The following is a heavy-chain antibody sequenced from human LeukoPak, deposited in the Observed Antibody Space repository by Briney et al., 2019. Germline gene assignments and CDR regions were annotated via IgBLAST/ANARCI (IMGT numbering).Heavy chain of an antibody. Sequence: ASVKVSRKASGYTFTSYDINWVRQATGQGLEWMGWMNPNSGNTGYAQKFQGRVTMTRNTSISTAYMELSSLRSEDTAVYYCATQVVVVAATHDAFDIWGQGTMVTVSS. CDR3: ATQVVVVAATHDAFDI. D-gene: IGHD2-15*01. CDR2: MNPNSGNT. CDR1: GYTFTSYD. J-gene: IGHJ3*02. V-gene: IGHV1-8*01.